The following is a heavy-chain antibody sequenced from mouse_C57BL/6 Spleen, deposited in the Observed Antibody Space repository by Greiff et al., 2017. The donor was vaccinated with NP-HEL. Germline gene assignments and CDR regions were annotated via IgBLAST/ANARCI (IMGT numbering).Heavy chain of an antibody. J-gene: IGHJ4*01. V-gene: IGHV1-74*01. CDR1: GYTFTSYW. Sequence: VQLQQPGAELVKPGASVKVSCKASGYTFTSYWMHWVKQRPGQGLEWIGRIHPSDSDTNYNQKLKGKATWTVDKSSSTAYMQLSSLTSEDSAVYYCAILILRGGYAMDYWGQGTSVTVSS. CDR3: AILILRGGYAMDY. CDR2: IHPSDSDT. D-gene: IGHD1-1*01.